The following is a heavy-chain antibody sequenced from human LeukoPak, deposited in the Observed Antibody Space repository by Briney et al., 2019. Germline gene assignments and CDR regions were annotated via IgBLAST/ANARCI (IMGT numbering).Heavy chain of an antibody. CDR3: ATEGGWGPTDYGDNVY. CDR1: GFTFSSYS. J-gene: IGHJ4*02. CDR2: ISSSSSTI. V-gene: IGHV3-48*02. D-gene: IGHD4-17*01. Sequence: GGSLRLSCAASGFTFSSYSMNWVRQAPGKGLEWVSYISSSSSTIYYADSVKGRFTISRDNAKNSLYLQMNSLRDEDTAVYYCATEGGWGPTDYGDNVYWGQGTLVTVSS.